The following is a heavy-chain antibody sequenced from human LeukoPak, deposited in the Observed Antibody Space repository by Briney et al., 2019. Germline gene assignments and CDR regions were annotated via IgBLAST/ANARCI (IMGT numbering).Heavy chain of an antibody. V-gene: IGHV4-31*03. CDR1: GGSISSGGYY. CDR2: IYYSGST. CDR3: ARVIAAADSVNWFDP. J-gene: IGHJ5*02. Sequence: NPSETLSLTCTVSGGSISSGGYYWSWIRQHPGKGLEWIGYIYYSGSTYYNPSLKGRVTISVDTSKNQFSLKLSSVTAADTAVYYCARVIAAADSVNWFDPWGQGTLVTVSS. D-gene: IGHD6-13*01.